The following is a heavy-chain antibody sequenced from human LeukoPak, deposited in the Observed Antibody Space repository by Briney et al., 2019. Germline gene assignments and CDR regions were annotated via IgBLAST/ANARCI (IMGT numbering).Heavy chain of an antibody. J-gene: IGHJ5*02. Sequence: GASVKVSCKASGGTFSSYAISWVRQAPGQGLEWMGGFIPIFGTANYAQKFQGRVTITADESTSTAYMELSRLRSEDTAVYYCARGYDSSGFSPFDPWGQGTLVTVSS. V-gene: IGHV1-69*13. D-gene: IGHD3-22*01. CDR1: GGTFSSYA. CDR3: ARGYDSSGFSPFDP. CDR2: FIPIFGTA.